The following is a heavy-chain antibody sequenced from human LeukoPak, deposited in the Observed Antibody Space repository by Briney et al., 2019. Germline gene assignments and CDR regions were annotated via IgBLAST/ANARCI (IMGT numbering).Heavy chain of an antibody. D-gene: IGHD4-11*01. CDR3: ARHDDYPNNSQPDGFDV. J-gene: IGHJ3*01. CDR2: LRPSTTT. V-gene: IGHV4-39*01. Sequence: SETLSLTCTVSGGSISSSSKFWGWVRQPPGKGLEWIGSLRPSTTTYYNPSLRSRVAISVDTSKNQFSLTLSSVTAADSAVYFCARHDDYPNNSQPDGFDVWGQGTMVTVSS. CDR1: GGSISSSSKF.